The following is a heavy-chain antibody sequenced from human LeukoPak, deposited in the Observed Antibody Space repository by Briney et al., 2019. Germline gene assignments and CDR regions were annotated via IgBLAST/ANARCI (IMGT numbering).Heavy chain of an antibody. CDR3: ASGSGSYRTPYYYMDV. Sequence: GGSLRLSCAASGFTVSTYYMTRVRQAPGKGLEWVSVIYSGGSTYYADSVKGRFTISRDNSKNTLYLQMNNLRAEDTAVYYCASGSGSYRTPYYYMDVWGKGTTVTVSS. CDR2: IYSGGST. CDR1: GFTVSTYY. J-gene: IGHJ6*03. D-gene: IGHD3-10*01. V-gene: IGHV3-53*01.